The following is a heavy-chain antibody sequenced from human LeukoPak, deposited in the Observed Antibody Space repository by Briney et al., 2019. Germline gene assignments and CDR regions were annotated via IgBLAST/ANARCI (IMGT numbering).Heavy chain of an antibody. CDR3: AKCRGPYYYGSGSYICDAFDI. CDR1: GFTFSSYG. CDR2: ISGSGGST. Sequence: GGSLRLSCAASGFTFSSYGMSWVRQAPGKGLEWVSAISGSGGSTYYADSVKGRFTISRDNSKNTLYLQMNSLRAEDTAVYCCAKCRGPYYYGSGSYICDAFDIWGQGTMVTVSS. D-gene: IGHD3-10*01. J-gene: IGHJ3*02. V-gene: IGHV3-23*01.